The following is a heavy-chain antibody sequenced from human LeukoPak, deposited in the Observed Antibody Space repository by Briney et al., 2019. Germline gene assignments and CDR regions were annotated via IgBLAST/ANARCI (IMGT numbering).Heavy chain of an antibody. J-gene: IGHJ5*02. CDR1: GGSITSGDYP. D-gene: IGHD1-26*01. Sequence: SETLSLTCAVSGGSITSGDYPWAWVRQPPTKGLGWIGYISHSRSTYYNPSLRSRVTISADRSKNQLSLKLSSVTAADTAIYYCARQARGGKTWLDPWGQGTLVIVSS. CDR2: ISHSRST. V-gene: IGHV4-30-2*01. CDR3: ARQARGGKTWLDP.